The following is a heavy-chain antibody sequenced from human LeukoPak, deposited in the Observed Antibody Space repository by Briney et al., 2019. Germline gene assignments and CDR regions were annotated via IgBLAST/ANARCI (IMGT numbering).Heavy chain of an antibody. CDR2: IYTSGST. V-gene: IGHV4-61*02. CDR3: ARDGPSYCSGGSCYPFDY. Sequence: SETLSLTCTVSGGSISSGDYYWRWIRQPAGKGLEWIGRIYTSGSTNYNPSLKSRVTMSVDTSKNQFSLKLSSVTAADTAVYYCARDGPSYCSGGSCYPFDYWGQGTLVTVSS. D-gene: IGHD2-15*01. CDR1: GGSISSGDYY. J-gene: IGHJ4*02.